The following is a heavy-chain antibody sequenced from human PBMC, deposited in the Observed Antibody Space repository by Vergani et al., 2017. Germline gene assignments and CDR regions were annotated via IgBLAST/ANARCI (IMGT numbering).Heavy chain of an antibody. Sequence: QLQLQESGPGLVKPSETLSLTCTVSGGSISSSSYYWGWIRQPPGKGLEWIGSIYYSGSTYYNPSLKSRVTISVDTSKNQFSLKLSSVTAADTAVYYCARLTTLNXFDPWGQGTLVTVSS. CDR3: ARLTTLNXFDP. CDR1: GGSISSSSYY. D-gene: IGHD4-11*01. J-gene: IGHJ5*02. CDR2: IYYSGST. V-gene: IGHV4-39*07.